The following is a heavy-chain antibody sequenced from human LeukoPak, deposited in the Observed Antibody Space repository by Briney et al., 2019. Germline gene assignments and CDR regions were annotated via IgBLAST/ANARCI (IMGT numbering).Heavy chain of an antibody. V-gene: IGHV3-23*01. D-gene: IGHD3-3*01. CDR2: ISGSGGST. CDR1: GFTFSSYA. J-gene: IGHJ4*02. Sequence: PGGSLRLSCAASGFTFSSYAMSWVRQAPGKGLEWVSAISGSGGSTYYADSVKGRFTISRDNSKNTLYLQMNSLRAEDTAVYYCAKDRDALVHYDFWSGPPPTTVPTYYFDYWGQGTLVTVSS. CDR3: AKDRDALVHYDFWSGPPPTTVPTYYFDY.